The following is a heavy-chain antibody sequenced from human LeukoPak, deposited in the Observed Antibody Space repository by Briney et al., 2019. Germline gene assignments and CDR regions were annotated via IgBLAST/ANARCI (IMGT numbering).Heavy chain of an antibody. V-gene: IGHV5-51*01. CDR2: IYPGDSDT. CDR1: GYSFTSYW. J-gene: IGHJ5*02. CDR3: ATVGYGSGSYPNNWFDP. Sequence: GGSLQISCQGSGYSFTSYWIGWVRQMPGKGLEWMGIIYPGDSDTRYSPSFQGQVTISADKSISTAYLQWSSLKASDTAMYYCATVGYGSGSYPNNWFDPWGQGTLVTVSS. D-gene: IGHD3-10*01.